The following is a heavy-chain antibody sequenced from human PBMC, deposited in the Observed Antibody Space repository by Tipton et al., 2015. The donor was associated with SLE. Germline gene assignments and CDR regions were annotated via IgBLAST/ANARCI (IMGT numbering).Heavy chain of an antibody. Sequence: TLSLTCAVSGYSISSGYYWGWIRQPPGKGLEWIGSIYYSGSTYYNPSLKSRVTISVDTSKNQFSLKLSSVTAADTAVYYCARHHGSGWLYGLDVWGQGTTVTVSS. D-gene: IGHD6-19*01. CDR1: GYSISSGYY. V-gene: IGHV4-38-2*01. CDR2: IYYSGST. J-gene: IGHJ6*02. CDR3: ARHHGSGWLYGLDV.